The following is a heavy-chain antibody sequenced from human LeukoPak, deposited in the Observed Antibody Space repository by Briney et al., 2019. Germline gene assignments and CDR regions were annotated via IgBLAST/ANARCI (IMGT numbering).Heavy chain of an antibody. CDR3: ARLYYDILTGYYHWYFDL. V-gene: IGHV4-59*01. CDR2: IYYRGST. Sequence: SETLSLTCSVSGGSISNYYWSWIRQPPGKGLEWIGNIYYRGSTNHNPSLKSRVTISVDTSKNQFSLKLSSVTAADTAVYYCARLYYDILTGYYHWYFDLWGRGTLVTVSS. J-gene: IGHJ2*01. CDR1: GGSISNYY. D-gene: IGHD3-9*01.